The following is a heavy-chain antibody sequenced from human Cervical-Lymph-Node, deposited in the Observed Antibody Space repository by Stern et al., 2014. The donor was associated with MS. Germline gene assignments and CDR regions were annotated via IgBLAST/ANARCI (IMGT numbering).Heavy chain of an antibody. Sequence: QMQLVQSGGGVVQPGWSLRLSCAASGFTFSRYGMHWVRQAPGKGLEWVGGTYYDGSNKYYADSVRGRFTISRDNSKNTLYLQMNSLRAEDTAVYYCARDMALGTNIIGNYWGQGTLVTVSS. CDR3: ARDMALGTNIIGNY. CDR2: TYYDGSNK. J-gene: IGHJ4*02. CDR1: GFTFSRYG. V-gene: IGHV3-33*01. D-gene: IGHD2-8*01.